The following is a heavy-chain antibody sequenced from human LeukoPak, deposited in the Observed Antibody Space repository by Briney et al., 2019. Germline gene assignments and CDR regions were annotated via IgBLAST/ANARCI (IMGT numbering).Heavy chain of an antibody. Sequence: GGSLRLSCAASGFTFDDYGMSWVRQAPGKGLEWVSGINWNGGSTGYADSVKGRFTISRDNAKNSLYLQMNSLRAEDTALYYCARHLQIYSSSWSPYFDYWGKGTLVTVSS. CDR1: GFTFDDYG. D-gene: IGHD6-13*01. CDR3: ARHLQIYSSSWSPYFDY. CDR2: INWNGGST. V-gene: IGHV3-20*04. J-gene: IGHJ4*02.